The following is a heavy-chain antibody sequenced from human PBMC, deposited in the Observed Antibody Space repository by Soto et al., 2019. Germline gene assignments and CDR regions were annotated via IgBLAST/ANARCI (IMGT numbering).Heavy chain of an antibody. V-gene: IGHV3-33*01. Sequence: QVPLVESGGGVVQPGRSLRLSCAASEFTFSNYDMHWVRQAPGKGLEWVAVILNDGSNRYHADSVKDRFTISRDNSKNTLYLQMNSLRAEDTAVYYCARDDEYSGNGMDVWGQGTTVTVS. CDR2: ILNDGSNR. J-gene: IGHJ6*02. CDR1: EFTFSNYD. CDR3: ARDDEYSGNGMDV. D-gene: IGHD3-10*01.